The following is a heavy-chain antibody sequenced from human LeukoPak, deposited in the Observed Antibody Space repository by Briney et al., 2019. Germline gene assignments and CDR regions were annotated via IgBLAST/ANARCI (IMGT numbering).Heavy chain of an antibody. CDR3: AKAYGYAYYFDY. D-gene: IGHD5-18*01. CDR1: GFTFSSYA. V-gene: IGHV3-23*01. Sequence: GGSLRLSCAASGFTFSSYAMSWVRQAPGKGLEWVAAISGSGGSTYYADSVKGRFTISRDNSKNTLYLQMNSLRAEDTAVYYCAKAYGYAYYFDYWGQGTLVTVSS. CDR2: ISGSGGST. J-gene: IGHJ4*02.